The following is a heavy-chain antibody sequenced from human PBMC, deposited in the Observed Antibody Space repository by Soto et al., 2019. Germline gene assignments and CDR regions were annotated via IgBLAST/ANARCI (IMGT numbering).Heavy chain of an antibody. Sequence: QVQLVESGGGVVQPGRSLRLSCAASGFTFSSYGMHWVRQAPGKGLEWVAVISYDGSNKYYADSVKGRFTISRDNSKNTLYLQMNSLRAEDTDVYYCAKDKHIVVVTAPFDYWGQGTLVTVSS. CDR2: ISYDGSNK. CDR1: GFTFSSYG. D-gene: IGHD2-21*02. J-gene: IGHJ4*02. V-gene: IGHV3-30*18. CDR3: AKDKHIVVVTAPFDY.